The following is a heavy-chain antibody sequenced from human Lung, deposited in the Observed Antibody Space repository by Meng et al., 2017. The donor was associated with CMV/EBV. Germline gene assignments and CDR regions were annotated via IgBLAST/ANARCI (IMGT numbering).Heavy chain of an antibody. Sequence: VQLVQSGAEGKKPGSSVKVACKTSGGSFSTYTFSWVRQAPGQGLEWMGGLIPVLNKAKSAPRFQDRVTFTADETTTTAYMELSSLTFEGTAVYFCARGRGNQPLFDFWGQGTLVTVSS. D-gene: IGHD2/OR15-2a*01. J-gene: IGHJ4*02. CDR1: GGSFSTYT. CDR3: ARGRGNQPLFDF. CDR2: LIPVLNKA. V-gene: IGHV1-69*10.